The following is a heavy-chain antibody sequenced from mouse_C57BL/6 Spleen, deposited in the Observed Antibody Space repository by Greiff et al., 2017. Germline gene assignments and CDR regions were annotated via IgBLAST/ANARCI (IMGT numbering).Heavy chain of an antibody. Sequence: EVQLQQSGAELVRPGASVKLSCTASGFNIKDDYMHWVKQRPEQGLEWIGWIDPENGDTEYASKFQGKATITADTSSNTAYLQLNSLTSEVTAVYYCTTRGYGSSFRWYFDVWGTGTTVTVSS. CDR3: TTRGYGSSFRWYFDV. CDR2: IDPENGDT. V-gene: IGHV14-4*01. J-gene: IGHJ1*03. D-gene: IGHD1-1*01. CDR1: GFNIKDDY.